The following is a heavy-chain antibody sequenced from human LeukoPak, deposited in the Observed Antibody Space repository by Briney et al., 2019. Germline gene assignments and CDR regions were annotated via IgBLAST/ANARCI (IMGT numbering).Heavy chain of an antibody. D-gene: IGHD4-17*01. V-gene: IGHV1-2*02. J-gene: IGHJ4*02. CDR1: GYTFTGYY. Sequence: ASVKVSCKASGYTFTGYYMHWVRQAPGQGLEWMGWINPNSGGTNYAQKFQGRVTMTRDTSISTAYMELSRLRSDDTAVYYCARDGATVTTNIPFDYWDQGTLVTVSS. CDR2: INPNSGGT. CDR3: ARDGATVTTNIPFDY.